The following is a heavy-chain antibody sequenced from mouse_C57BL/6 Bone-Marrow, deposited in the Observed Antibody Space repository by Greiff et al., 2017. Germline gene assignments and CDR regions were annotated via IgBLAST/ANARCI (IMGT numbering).Heavy chain of an antibody. CDR2: ISNGGGST. V-gene: IGHV5-12*01. CDR3: ARPSYYGSLDY. J-gene: IGHJ2*01. Sequence: EVKLMESGGGLVQPGGSLKLSCAASGFTFSDYYMYWVRQTPEKRLEWVAYISNGGGSTYYPDTVKGRFTISRDNAKNTLYLQMSRLKSEDTAMXYCARPSYYGSLDYWGQGTTLTVSS. CDR1: GFTFSDYY. D-gene: IGHD1-1*01.